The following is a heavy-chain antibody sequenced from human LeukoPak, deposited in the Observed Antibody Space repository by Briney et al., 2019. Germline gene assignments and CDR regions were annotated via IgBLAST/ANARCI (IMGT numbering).Heavy chain of an antibody. Sequence: GGSLRLSCAASGFTFSSYSMNWVRQAPGKGLEWVSYISSSSSTIYYADSVKGRFTISRDNAKNSLYLQMNSLRAEDTAVYYCAKLRYFDWPDYWGQGTLVTVSS. CDR2: ISSSSSTI. D-gene: IGHD3-9*01. J-gene: IGHJ4*02. V-gene: IGHV3-48*04. CDR3: AKLRYFDWPDY. CDR1: GFTFSSYS.